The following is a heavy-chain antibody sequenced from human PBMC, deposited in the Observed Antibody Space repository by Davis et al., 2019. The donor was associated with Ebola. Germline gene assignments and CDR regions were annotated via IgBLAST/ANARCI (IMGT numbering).Heavy chain of an antibody. CDR2: ISAYNGNT. J-gene: IGHJ6*04. CDR1: GGTFSSYA. V-gene: IGHV1-18*01. D-gene: IGHD5-24*01. Sequence: ASVKVSCKASGGTFSSYAISWVRQAPGQGLEWMGWISAYNGNTYYAQNFLDRVTLTTDTSTSTAYMELTSLRSDDTAVYFCARDHSGYNYFYYGMDVWGKGTTVTVSS. CDR3: ARDHSGYNYFYYGMDV.